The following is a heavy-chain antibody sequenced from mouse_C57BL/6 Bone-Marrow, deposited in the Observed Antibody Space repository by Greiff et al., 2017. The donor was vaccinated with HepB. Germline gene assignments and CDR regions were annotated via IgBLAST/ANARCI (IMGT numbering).Heavy chain of an antibody. J-gene: IGHJ3*01. CDR2: ISDGGSYT. V-gene: IGHV5-4*01. Sequence: EVQLVESGGGLVKPGGSLKLSCAASGFTFSSYAMSWVRQTPEKRLEWVATISDGGSYTYYPDNVKGRFTISRDNAKNNLYLQMSHLKSEDTAMYYCARDGGGRGFAYWGQGTLVTVSA. CDR3: ARDGGGRGFAY. CDR1: GFTFSSYA. D-gene: IGHD3-3*01.